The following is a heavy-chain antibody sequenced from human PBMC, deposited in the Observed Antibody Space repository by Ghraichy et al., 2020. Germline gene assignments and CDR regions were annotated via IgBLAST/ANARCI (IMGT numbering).Heavy chain of an antibody. CDR2: ISGSGGST. Sequence: GGSLRLSCAASGFTFNSYAMSWVCQAPGKGLEWVSAISGSGGSTYYADSVKGRFTISRDNSKNTLYLQMNSLRAEDTAVYYCAKSLQWLVGNAFDIWGQGTMVTVSS. CDR1: GFTFNSYA. CDR3: AKSLQWLVGNAFDI. J-gene: IGHJ3*02. D-gene: IGHD6-19*01. V-gene: IGHV3-23*01.